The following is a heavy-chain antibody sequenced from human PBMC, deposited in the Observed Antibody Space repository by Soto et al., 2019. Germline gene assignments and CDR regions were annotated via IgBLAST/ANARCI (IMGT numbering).Heavy chain of an antibody. Sequence: GGSLRLSCAASGSTFSSYAMSWVRQAPGKGLEWVSAISGSGGSTYYADSVKGRFTISRDNSKNTLYLQMNSLRAEDTAVYYCAKDSSGYPGGYFDYWGQGTLVTVSS. D-gene: IGHD3-22*01. J-gene: IGHJ4*02. V-gene: IGHV3-23*01. CDR3: AKDSSGYPGGYFDY. CDR2: ISGSGGST. CDR1: GSTFSSYA.